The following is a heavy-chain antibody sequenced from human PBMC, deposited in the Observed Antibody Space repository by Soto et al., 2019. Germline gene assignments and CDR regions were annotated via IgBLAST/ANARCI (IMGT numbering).Heavy chain of an antibody. V-gene: IGHV4-61*05. D-gene: IGHD6-13*01. CDR2: IYYSGST. Sequence: SETLSLTCTVSGGSISSSSYYWGWIRQPPGKGLEWIGYIYYSGSTNYNPSLKSRVTISVDKSKNQFSLKLTSVTAADTAVHYCARARATIAAAAIFDCWGQGTLVTVSS. CDR3: ARARATIAAAAIFDC. CDR1: GGSISSSSYY. J-gene: IGHJ4*02.